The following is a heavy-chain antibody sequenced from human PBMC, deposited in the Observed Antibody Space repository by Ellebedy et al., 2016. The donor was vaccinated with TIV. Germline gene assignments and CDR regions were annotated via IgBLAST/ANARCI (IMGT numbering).Heavy chain of an antibody. J-gene: IGHJ4*02. CDR3: AKVKYTYGFDADPFDS. D-gene: IGHD5-12*01. CDR2: ISYDGTRT. V-gene: IGHV3-30*18. CDR1: GFTFRNFA. Sequence: GGSLRLSCAASGFTFRNFAMIWVRQAPGKGLEWVADISYDGTRTYYGDSVKGRFTISRDNAKSTLYLQMDSLRAEDTAVYFCAKVKYTYGFDADPFDSWGQGTLLTVSS.